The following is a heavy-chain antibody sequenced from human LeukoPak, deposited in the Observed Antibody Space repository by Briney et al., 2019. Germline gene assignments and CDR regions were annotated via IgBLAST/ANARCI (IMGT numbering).Heavy chain of an antibody. CDR2: ISAYNGNT. Sequence: ASVKVSCKASGYTFTSYGISWVRQAPGQGLEWMGWISAYNGNTNYAQKLQGRVTMTTDTSTSTAYMELRSLRSDDTAVYYCARRYYYDSSGQFHFDYWGQGTLVTVSS. J-gene: IGHJ4*02. CDR3: ARRYYYDSSGQFHFDY. CDR1: GYTFTSYG. V-gene: IGHV1-18*01. D-gene: IGHD3-22*01.